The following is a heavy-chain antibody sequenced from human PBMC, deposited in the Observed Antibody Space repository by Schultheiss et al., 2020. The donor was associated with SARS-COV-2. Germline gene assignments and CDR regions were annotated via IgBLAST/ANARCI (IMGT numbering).Heavy chain of an antibody. Sequence: GGSLRLSCAASGFTVSSNYMSWVRQAPGKGLEWVSSISSSSSYIYYADSVKGRFTISRDNAKNSLYLQMNSLRAEDTAVYYCAREGCSSTSCYAFTADFDIWGQGTMVTVSS. D-gene: IGHD2-2*01. CDR1: GFTVSSNY. CDR3: AREGCSSTSCYAFTADFDI. J-gene: IGHJ3*02. CDR2: ISSSSSYI. V-gene: IGHV3-21*01.